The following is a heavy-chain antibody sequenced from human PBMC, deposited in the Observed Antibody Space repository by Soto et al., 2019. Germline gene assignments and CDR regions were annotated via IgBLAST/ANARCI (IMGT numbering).Heavy chain of an antibody. CDR1: GFTFSSYS. Sequence: GGSLRLSCAASGFTFSSYSMNWVRQAPGKGLEWVSSISSSSSYIYYADSVKGRFTISRDNAKNSLYLQMNSLRAEDTAVYYCARDPYSGSYAFDIWGQGTMVTVSS. CDR3: ARDPYSGSYAFDI. D-gene: IGHD1-26*01. CDR2: ISSSSSYI. J-gene: IGHJ3*02. V-gene: IGHV3-21*01.